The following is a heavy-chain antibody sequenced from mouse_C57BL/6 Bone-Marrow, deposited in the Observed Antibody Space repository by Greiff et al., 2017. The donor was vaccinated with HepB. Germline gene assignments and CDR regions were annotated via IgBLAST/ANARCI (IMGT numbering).Heavy chain of an antibody. D-gene: IGHD2-2*01. CDR1: GFTFSSYA. CDR3: TRDHGYTEGFAY. Sequence: EVHLVESGEGLVKPGGSLKLSCAASGFTFSSYAMSWVRQTPEKRLEWVAYISSGGDYIYYADTVKGRFTISRDNARNTLYLQMSSLKSEDTAMYYCTRDHGYTEGFAYWGQGTLVTVSA. CDR2: ISSGGDYI. V-gene: IGHV5-9-1*02. J-gene: IGHJ3*01.